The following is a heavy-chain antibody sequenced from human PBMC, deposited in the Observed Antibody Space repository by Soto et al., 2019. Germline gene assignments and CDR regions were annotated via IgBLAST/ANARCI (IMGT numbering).Heavy chain of an antibody. J-gene: IGHJ4*02. D-gene: IGHD3-9*01. CDR2: IYPGDSDT. Sequence: GESLKISCKASGYIFTNYWIGWVRQMPGKGLEWMGIIYPGDSDTRYSPSFLGQVTISVDKSISTAYLQWSSLKASDTAMYYCARSPLFRDFDWLLDYFVYWGQGTLVTVSS. CDR1: GYIFTNYW. V-gene: IGHV5-51*01. CDR3: ARSPLFRDFDWLLDYFVY.